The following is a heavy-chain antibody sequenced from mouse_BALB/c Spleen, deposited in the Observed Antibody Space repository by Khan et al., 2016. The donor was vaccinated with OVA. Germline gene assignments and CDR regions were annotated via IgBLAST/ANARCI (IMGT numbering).Heavy chain of an antibody. V-gene: IGHV1-77*01. CDR3: ARAGWDVFAY. Sequence: QVQLQQSGPELVKPGASVKMSCKASGYTFTDYVMNWVKQRNGQGLEWIGQIYPGGDTTYYNEKFKGKATLTADRSSRTAYMQISNLTSEDAAVYFCARAGWDVFAYWGQGTLVTVSA. CDR2: IYPGGDTT. J-gene: IGHJ3*01. D-gene: IGHD4-1*01. CDR1: GYTFTDYV.